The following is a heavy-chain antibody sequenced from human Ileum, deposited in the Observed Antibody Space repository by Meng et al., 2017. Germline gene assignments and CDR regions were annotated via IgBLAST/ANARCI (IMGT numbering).Heavy chain of an antibody. V-gene: IGHV1-8*01. CDR1: GYTLTSYD. J-gene: IGHJ5*02. Sequence: QVQLVQSWAQVTKPGASVKVSCKASGYTLTSYDINWVRQASGQGLEWLGWMNPDSGNTGYAQKFQGRVTITRDTSRTTAYMELSCLRSEDTAVYYCARDYGGNSGWFGPWGQGTLVTVSS. D-gene: IGHD4-23*01. CDR2: MNPDSGNT. CDR3: ARDYGGNSGWFGP.